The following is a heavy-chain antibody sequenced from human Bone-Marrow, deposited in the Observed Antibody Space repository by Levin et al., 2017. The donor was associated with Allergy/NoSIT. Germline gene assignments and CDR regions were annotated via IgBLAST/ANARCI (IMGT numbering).Heavy chain of an antibody. CDR1: GGSINSYF. Sequence: PSETLSLTCTVSGGSINSYFWTWIRQPPGKGPEWIGYMYNSGSTKYNPSLKSRVTISVDTSKNQFSLKLSSVTAADTAVYYCARCGVRSHSLYYFYYMDVWGRGTTVTVSS. CDR3: ARCGVRSHSLYYFYYMDV. D-gene: IGHD3-10*01. V-gene: IGHV4-59*01. J-gene: IGHJ6*03. CDR2: MYNSGST.